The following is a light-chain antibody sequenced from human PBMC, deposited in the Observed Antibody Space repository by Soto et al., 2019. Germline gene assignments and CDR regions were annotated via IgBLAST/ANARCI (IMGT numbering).Light chain of an antibody. CDR3: QQSYSTHPYT. CDR2: AAS. Sequence: DIQMTQSPSSLSASVGDRVTITCRASQSISSYLNWYQQKPGKAPKLLIYAASSLQSGVPSRFTGRGSATHFTLIISSLQPEDFATYYCQQSYSTHPYTSGQGTKLEIK. V-gene: IGKV1-39*01. CDR1: QSISSY. J-gene: IGKJ2*01.